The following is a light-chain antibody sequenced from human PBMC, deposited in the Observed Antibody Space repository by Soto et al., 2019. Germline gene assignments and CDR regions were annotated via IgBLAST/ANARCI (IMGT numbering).Light chain of an antibody. CDR1: SGHSSYA. Sequence: QPVLTQSHSASASLGASVKLTCTLSSGHSSYAIAWHQQQPEKGPRYLMKLNSDGSHSKGDGIPDRFSGSSSGAERYLTISSLQSEDEADYYCQTWGTGNVVFGGGTKLTVL. V-gene: IGLV4-69*01. CDR2: LNSDGSH. J-gene: IGLJ2*01. CDR3: QTWGTGNVV.